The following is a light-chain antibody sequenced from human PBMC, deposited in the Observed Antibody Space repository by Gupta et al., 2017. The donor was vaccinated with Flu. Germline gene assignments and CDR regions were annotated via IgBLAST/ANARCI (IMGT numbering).Light chain of an antibody. CDR1: ESLIHSDGNTY. Sequence: VVLTQAQLSIPVTPGEPASISCRSSESLIHSDGNTYLNWFQQRPGQSPRRLIYKVSNRDSGVPDRFSGSWSGTDFTLKISRVEPEDVGVYYCMQASHWPYTFGQGTNLEIK. J-gene: IGKJ2*01. CDR2: KVS. CDR3: MQASHWPYT. V-gene: IGKV2-30*02.